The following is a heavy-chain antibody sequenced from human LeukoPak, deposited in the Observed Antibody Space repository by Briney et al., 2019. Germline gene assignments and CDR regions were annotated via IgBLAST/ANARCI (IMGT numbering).Heavy chain of an antibody. J-gene: IGHJ1*01. CDR3: ARGEDGDYYFQH. Sequence: PSETLSLTCAVSGDAVSTYSWTWIRQPPGKGLEWIGEINHSGSSNYNPSLKSRVTISVDTSKNQFSLKLSSVTAADTAVYYCARGEDGDYYFQHWGQGTLVTVSS. CDR2: INHSGSS. V-gene: IGHV4-34*01. CDR1: GDAVSTYS. D-gene: IGHD4-17*01.